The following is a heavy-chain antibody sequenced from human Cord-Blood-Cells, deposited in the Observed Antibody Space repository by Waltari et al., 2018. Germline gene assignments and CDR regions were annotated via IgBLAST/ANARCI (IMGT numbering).Heavy chain of an antibody. CDR2: INHSGST. D-gene: IGHD5-12*01. CDR3: ARISSITGSDY. V-gene: IGHV4-34*01. Sequence: QVQLQQWGAGLLKPSETLSLTCAVYGGSFSGYYWSWIRQPPGKGLEWIGEINHSGSTNYNPSLKSRVTISVDTSKNQFSLKLSPVTAADTAVYYCARISSITGSDYWGQGTLVTVSS. J-gene: IGHJ4*02. CDR1: GGSFSGYY.